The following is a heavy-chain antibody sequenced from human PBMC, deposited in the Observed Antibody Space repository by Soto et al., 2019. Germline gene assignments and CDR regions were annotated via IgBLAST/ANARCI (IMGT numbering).Heavy chain of an antibody. CDR3: GRDRGGTERYHDY. D-gene: IGHD3-10*01. Sequence: QVKLQESGRELARPSETLSLTSTVSGGSISSYLWSWIRQPPGKGLEYIGYIHYSGTTNYNHSLKSRVTITVDPSNNRLSLELSSVTAADTAVYYCGRDRGGTERYHDYWGKGTLVTVSS. CDR2: IHYSGTT. J-gene: IGHJ4*02. V-gene: IGHV4-59*12. CDR1: GGSISSYL.